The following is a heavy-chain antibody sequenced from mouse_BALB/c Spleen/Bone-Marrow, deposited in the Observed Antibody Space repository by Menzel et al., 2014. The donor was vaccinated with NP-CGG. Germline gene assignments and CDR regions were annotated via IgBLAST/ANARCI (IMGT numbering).Heavy chain of an antibody. D-gene: IGHD1-2*01. Sequence: VKLQESGIELMKPGASVKISCKATGYTFSSYWIEWVNQRPGHGLEWIERFYLEVVVLTTMRSSRGKATFTADTSSNTAYMQLSSLTSEDSAVYYCARRGHGFAWFAYWGQGTLVTVSA. CDR3: ARRGHGFAWFAY. CDR2: FYLEVVVL. V-gene: IGHV1-9*01. CDR1: GYTFSSYW. J-gene: IGHJ3*01.